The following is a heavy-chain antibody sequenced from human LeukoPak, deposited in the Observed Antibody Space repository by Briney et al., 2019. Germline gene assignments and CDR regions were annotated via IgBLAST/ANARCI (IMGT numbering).Heavy chain of an antibody. CDR3: ARDCSGGSCPGWFDP. V-gene: IGHV1-69*05. Sequence: SVKVSCKASGGTFSSYAISWVRQAPGQGLEWMGGIIPIFGTANYAQKFQGRVTITTDESTSTASMELSSLRSEDMAVYYSARDCSGGSCPGWFDPWGQGTLVTVSS. CDR2: IIPIFGTA. J-gene: IGHJ5*02. D-gene: IGHD2-15*01. CDR1: GGTFSSYA.